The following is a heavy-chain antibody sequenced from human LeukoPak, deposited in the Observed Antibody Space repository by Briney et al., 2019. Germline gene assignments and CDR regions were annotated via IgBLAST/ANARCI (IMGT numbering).Heavy chain of an antibody. CDR1: GYSFTSYW. CDR2: IYPGDSDT. J-gene: IGHJ3*02. CDR3: ARPYYGSGSKSHLDI. D-gene: IGHD3-10*01. V-gene: IGHV5-51*01. Sequence: GESLKISCKGSGYSFTSYWIAWVRQMPGKGLEWMGIIYPGDSDTEYSPSFQGQVTISADKSISTAYVQWSILKASDTAMYYCARPYYGSGSKSHLDIWGQGTMVTVSS.